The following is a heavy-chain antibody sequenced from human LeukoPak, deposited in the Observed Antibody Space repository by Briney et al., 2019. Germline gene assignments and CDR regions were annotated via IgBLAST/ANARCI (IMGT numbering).Heavy chain of an antibody. J-gene: IGHJ4*02. D-gene: IGHD3-16*02. CDR2: IYYSGST. CDR3: ARHVPMITFGGVIPSYFDY. CDR1: GGSISSSNYY. Sequence: SETLSLTCTVSGGSISSSNYYWGWIRQSPGKGLEWIGSIYYSGSTYYNPSLKSRVTISVDTSKNQFSLKLSSVTAADTAVYYCARHVPMITFGGVIPSYFDYWGQGTLVTVSS. V-gene: IGHV4-39*01.